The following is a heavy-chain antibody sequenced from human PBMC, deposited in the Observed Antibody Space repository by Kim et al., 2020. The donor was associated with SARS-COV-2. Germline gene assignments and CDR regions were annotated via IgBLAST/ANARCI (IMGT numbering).Heavy chain of an antibody. V-gene: IGHV3-21*01. CDR1: GFTFSSYS. CDR2: ISSSSSYI. CDR3: ASFKSIWFGELHDAFDI. D-gene: IGHD3-10*01. J-gene: IGHJ3*02. Sequence: GGSLRLSCAASGFTFSSYSMNWVRQAPGKGLEWVSSISSSSSYIYYADSVKGRFTISRDNAKNSLYLQMNSLRAEDTALYYCASFKSIWFGELHDAFDIWAQGTMVTVSS.